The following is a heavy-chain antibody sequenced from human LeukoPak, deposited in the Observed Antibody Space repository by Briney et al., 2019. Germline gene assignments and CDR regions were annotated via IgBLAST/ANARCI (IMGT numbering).Heavy chain of an antibody. CDR1: GYTFAKYA. J-gene: IGHJ6*02. V-gene: IGHV1-3*01. CDR2: INAGNGNT. D-gene: IGHD2-2*01. CDR3: ARSILVVPVASHYNYGVDV. Sequence: ASVKVPCKASGYTFAKYAIHWVRQAPGQRLEWMGWINAGNGNTRYSQKFQGGVTITRDTSASIAYMELSSLRSEDTAVYYCARSILVVPVASHYNYGVDVWGQGTTVTVSS.